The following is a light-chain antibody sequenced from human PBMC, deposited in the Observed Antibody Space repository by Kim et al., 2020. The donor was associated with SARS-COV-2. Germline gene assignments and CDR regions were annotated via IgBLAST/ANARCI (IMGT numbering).Light chain of an antibody. CDR1: QSVGSSF. Sequence: EIVLTQSPGTLSLSPGERATLSCRASQSVGSSFLAWYQQKPGQAPRLLIYGASSRATGIPDRFSGSGSGTDFTLTISRLEPEDFAVYYCQHYVSSPWTFGQGTKVDIK. CDR2: GAS. J-gene: IGKJ1*01. V-gene: IGKV3-20*01. CDR3: QHYVSSPWT.